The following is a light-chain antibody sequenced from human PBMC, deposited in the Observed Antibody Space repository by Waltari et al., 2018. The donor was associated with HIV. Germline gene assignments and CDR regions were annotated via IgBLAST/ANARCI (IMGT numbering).Light chain of an antibody. Sequence: EIVLTQSPATLSVSPGERATLSCRASQSVRTSLAWYQQRPGQPPRLLVYGASTRATDIPARFSGSGSGTDFTLTISSLQSEDFAVYYCQQYYNWPPLTFGGGTKVEI. CDR2: GAS. J-gene: IGKJ4*01. CDR1: QSVRTS. V-gene: IGKV3-15*01. CDR3: QQYYNWPPLT.